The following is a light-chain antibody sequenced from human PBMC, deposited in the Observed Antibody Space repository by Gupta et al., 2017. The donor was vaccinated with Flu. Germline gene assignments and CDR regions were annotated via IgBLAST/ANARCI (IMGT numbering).Light chain of an antibody. Sequence: PGQTARITCSGDKLGDKYVSWYQQKPGQSPVLVIYEDNKRPSGIPERFSGSNSGTKATLTISGTQAMDEADYYCQASDSSTGGVFGGGTKLTVL. CDR1: KLGDKY. V-gene: IGLV3-1*01. CDR2: EDN. J-gene: IGLJ2*01. CDR3: QASDSSTGGV.